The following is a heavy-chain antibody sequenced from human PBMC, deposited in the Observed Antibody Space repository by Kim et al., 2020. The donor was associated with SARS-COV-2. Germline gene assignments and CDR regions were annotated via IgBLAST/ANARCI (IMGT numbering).Heavy chain of an antibody. CDR3: ARVPSSDLRVLVFDI. J-gene: IGHJ3*02. Sequence: ASVKVSCKASGYTFTSYGISWVRQAPGQGLEWMGWISAYNGNTNYAQKLQGRVTMTTDTSTSTAYMELRSLRSDDTAVYYCARVPSSDLRVLVFDIWGQGTMVTVSS. CDR1: GYTFTSYG. D-gene: IGHD5-12*01. CDR2: ISAYNGNT. V-gene: IGHV1-18*01.